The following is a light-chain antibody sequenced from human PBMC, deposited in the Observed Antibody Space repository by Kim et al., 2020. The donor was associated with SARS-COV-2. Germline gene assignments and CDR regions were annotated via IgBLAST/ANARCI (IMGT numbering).Light chain of an antibody. CDR3: QKCDSAPWT. V-gene: IGKV1-27*01. CDR1: RGISNH. J-gene: IGKJ1*01. CDR2: AAS. Sequence: ASVGDGVTITCRASRGISNHLAWYQQKPGEVPKLLIYAASALQSGVPSRFRGTGSGTDFTLTISSLQPEDVATYYCQKCDSAPWTFGQGTKVEIK.